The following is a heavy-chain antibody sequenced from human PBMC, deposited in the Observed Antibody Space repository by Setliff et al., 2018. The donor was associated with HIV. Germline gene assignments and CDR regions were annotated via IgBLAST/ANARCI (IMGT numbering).Heavy chain of an antibody. CDR2: INQSGNT. J-gene: IGHJ2*01. Sequence: NPSETLSLTCAVYGGSLSGYYWSWVRQSPGRGLEWIGEINQSGNTNFNPSLKSRLIIPVDTSKSQFSLKLTSVTAADTAPYYCAREGGQGYSGSGSFYHRNFDLWGRGTLVTVSS. CDR3: AREGGQGYSGSGSFYHRNFDL. V-gene: IGHV4-34*01. CDR1: GGSLSGYY. D-gene: IGHD3-10*01.